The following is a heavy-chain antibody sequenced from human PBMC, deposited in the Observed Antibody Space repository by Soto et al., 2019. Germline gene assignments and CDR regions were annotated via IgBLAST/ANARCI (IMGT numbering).Heavy chain of an antibody. CDR1: GYTLTTFF. CDR2: INPGYPAGRST. CDR3: AREAIVAGATTGMDV. D-gene: IGHD1-26*01. V-gene: IGHV1-46*01. Sequence: QVQLVQSGAEVKKPGASVKVSCKASGYTLTTFFMHWVRQAPGQGLEWMGVINPGYPAGRSTTCEPKFQGSVTMTTNTSTSTVYMVLSRLRSDDTAVYYCAREAIVAGATTGMDVWGQGTTVTVSS. J-gene: IGHJ6*02.